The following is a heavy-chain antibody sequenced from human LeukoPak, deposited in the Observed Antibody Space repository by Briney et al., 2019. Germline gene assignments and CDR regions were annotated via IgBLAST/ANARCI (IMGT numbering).Heavy chain of an antibody. V-gene: IGHV4-34*01. Sequence: PSETLSLTCAVYGGSFSGYYWSWIRQPPGKGLEWIGEINHSGSTNYNPSLKSRVTISVDTSKNQFSLKLSSVTAADTAVYYCARGRGAVARRGYFDYWGQGTLVTVSS. CDR2: INHSGST. CDR1: GGSFSGYY. CDR3: ARGRGAVARRGYFDY. J-gene: IGHJ4*02. D-gene: IGHD6-19*01.